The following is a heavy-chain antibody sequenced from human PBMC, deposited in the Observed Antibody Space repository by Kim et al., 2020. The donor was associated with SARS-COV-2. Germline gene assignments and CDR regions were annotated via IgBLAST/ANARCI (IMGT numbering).Heavy chain of an antibody. V-gene: IGHV3-30-3*01. Sequence: GGSLRLSCAASGFTFSSYAMHWVRQAPGKGLEWVAVISYDGSNKYYADSVKGRFTISRDNSKNTLYLQMNSLRAEDTAVYYCARDSRGLRFLEWLTLFDYWGQGTLVTVSS. J-gene: IGHJ4*02. CDR3: ARDSRGLRFLEWLTLFDY. D-gene: IGHD3-3*01. CDR1: GFTFSSYA. CDR2: ISYDGSNK.